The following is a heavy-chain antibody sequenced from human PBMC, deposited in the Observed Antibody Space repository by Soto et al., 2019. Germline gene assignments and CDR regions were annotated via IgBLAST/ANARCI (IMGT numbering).Heavy chain of an antibody. Sequence: QVQLQESGPGLVKPSETLSLTCSVSGDSISSSSQYCGWIRQPPGKGLEWIGSIHYSGTSYYNPSLKSRVTIFVDTSKNQLSLKLNSVTAADTAVYYCARHWIAGSSIPWGQGTLVTVSS. J-gene: IGHJ5*02. D-gene: IGHD2-21*01. V-gene: IGHV4-39*01. CDR2: IHYSGTS. CDR1: GDSISSSSQY. CDR3: ARHWIAGSSIP.